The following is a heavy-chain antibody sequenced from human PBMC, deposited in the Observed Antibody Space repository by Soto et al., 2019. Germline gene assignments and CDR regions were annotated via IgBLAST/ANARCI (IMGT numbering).Heavy chain of an antibody. CDR1: GFTFSSYS. Sequence: EVQLVESGGGLVKPGGSLRLSCAASGFTFSSYSMNWVRQAPGKGLEWVSSISSSSSYIYYADSVKGRFTISRDNANNSLYLQMNSLRAEDTAVYYCARDQDYGDGDFDYWGQGTLVTVSS. CDR2: ISSSSSYI. J-gene: IGHJ4*02. CDR3: ARDQDYGDGDFDY. D-gene: IGHD4-17*01. V-gene: IGHV3-21*01.